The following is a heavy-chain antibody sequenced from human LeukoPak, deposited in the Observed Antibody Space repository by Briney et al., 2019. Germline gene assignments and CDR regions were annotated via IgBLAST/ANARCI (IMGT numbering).Heavy chain of an antibody. CDR3: ARGRGTRSGYLSYFDY. Sequence: PSETLSLTCTVSGDSISSSSYYWGWIRQPPGKGLEWIGEINHSGSTNYNPSLKSRVTISVDTSKNQFSLKLSSVTAADTAVYYCARGRGTRSGYLSYFDYWGQGTLVTVSS. CDR1: GDSISSSSYY. D-gene: IGHD3-3*01. V-gene: IGHV4-39*07. J-gene: IGHJ4*02. CDR2: INHSGST.